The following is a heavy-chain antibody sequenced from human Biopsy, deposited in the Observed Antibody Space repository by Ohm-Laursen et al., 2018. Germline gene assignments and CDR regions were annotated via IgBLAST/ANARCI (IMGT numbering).Heavy chain of an antibody. J-gene: IGHJ4*02. D-gene: IGHD3-3*01. CDR2: IYYSGNT. CDR1: GGSISDSTYH. CDR3: ARQVDFWSGYVDY. Sequence: GTLSLTCTVSGGSISDSTYHWGWIHQSPGKGPEWIGNIYYSGNTDYSPSLKSRVTISVDTSNNQFSLKLRSVTAADTAVYYCARQVDFWSGYVDYWGQGTLVTVSS. V-gene: IGHV4-39*01.